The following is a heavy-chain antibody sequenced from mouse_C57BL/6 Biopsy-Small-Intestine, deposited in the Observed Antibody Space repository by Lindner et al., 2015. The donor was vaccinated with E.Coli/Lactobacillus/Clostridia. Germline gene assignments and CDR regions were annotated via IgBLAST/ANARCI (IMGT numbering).Heavy chain of an antibody. CDR1: GYSITSGYD. Sequence: LQESGPGMVKPSQSLSLTCTVTGYSITSGYDWHWIRHFPGNKLEWMGYISYSGSTNYNPSLKSRISITHDTSKNHFFLKLNSVTTKDTATYYCARDGGDYFDYWGQGTTLTVSS. CDR3: ARDGGDYFDY. J-gene: IGHJ2*01. CDR2: ISYSGST. V-gene: IGHV3-1*01.